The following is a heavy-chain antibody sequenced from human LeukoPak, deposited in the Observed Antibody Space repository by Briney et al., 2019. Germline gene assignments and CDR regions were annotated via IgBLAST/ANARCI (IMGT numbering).Heavy chain of an antibody. CDR1: RFTFDNYA. V-gene: IGHV3-23*01. J-gene: IGHJ4*02. CDR3: AGDRNSDWYSPLDY. D-gene: IGHD6-19*01. CDR2: ISRAGST. Sequence: GGSLRLSCAASRFTFDNYAMNWVRQAPGKGLEWVSTISRAGSTFYTGSVKGRFIISRDSSKNTLSLLMNSLRAEDTALYYCAGDRNSDWYSPLDYWGQGSQVTVSP.